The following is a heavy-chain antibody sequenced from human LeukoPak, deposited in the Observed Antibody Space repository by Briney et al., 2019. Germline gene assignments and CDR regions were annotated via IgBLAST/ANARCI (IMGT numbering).Heavy chain of an antibody. V-gene: IGHV1-69*10. CDR3: ARDRAAAGTSWFDP. CDR2: IIPILVIA. CDR1: GGTFSNYA. D-gene: IGHD6-13*01. Sequence: VASVQVSCKASGGTFSNYAISWVRQAPGQGLEWMGAIIPILVIANYAQKFQGRVTITADKSTSTAYMELSSLRSEDTAVYYCARDRAAAGTSWFDPWGQGTLVTVSS. J-gene: IGHJ5*02.